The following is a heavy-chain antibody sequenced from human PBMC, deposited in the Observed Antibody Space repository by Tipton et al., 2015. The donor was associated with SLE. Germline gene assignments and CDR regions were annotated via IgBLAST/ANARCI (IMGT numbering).Heavy chain of an antibody. J-gene: IGHJ5*02. Sequence: LRLSCSVSGGSVSAYYWSWIRQSAGKGLEWIGRIYPSGITKDNPSLNSRVIMSVDTSKNQLSLRLTSVTAADTAVYYCARDQAGGNNWFDPWGQGVPVTVSS. CDR1: GGSVSAYY. V-gene: IGHV4-4*07. CDR2: IYPSGIT. D-gene: IGHD2-15*01. CDR3: ARDQAGGNNWFDP.